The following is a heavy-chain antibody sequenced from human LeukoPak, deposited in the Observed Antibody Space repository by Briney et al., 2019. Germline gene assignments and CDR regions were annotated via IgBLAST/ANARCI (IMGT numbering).Heavy chain of an antibody. D-gene: IGHD4-11*01. CDR1: GFTFGHYW. Sequence: GGSLRLSCATSGFTFGHYWMHWVRQAPGKGLVWVSHFSSDGSTTDYADSVKGRFTISRDNAKNSLYLQMNSLRAEDTAVYYCARDDTVTSHFDYWGQGTLVTVSS. CDR2: FSSDGSTT. V-gene: IGHV3-74*01. J-gene: IGHJ4*02. CDR3: ARDDTVTSHFDY.